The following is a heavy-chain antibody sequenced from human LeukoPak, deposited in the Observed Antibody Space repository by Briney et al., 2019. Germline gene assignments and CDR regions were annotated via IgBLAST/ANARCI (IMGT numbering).Heavy chain of an antibody. D-gene: IGHD5-18*01. V-gene: IGHV3-23*01. CDR3: GKTTAGYSSGQKPAWPVDY. CDR1: GFTFGSFA. CDR2: IFGSGGSP. Sequence: PGGSVRLSCEASGFTFGSFAMYWVRQAPGKGLDWIAGIFGSGGSPHYADSVKGRFTISRDNSKNTVYLQINSLRAEDTAVYYCGKTTAGYSSGQKPAWPVDYWGQGTLVTVSS. J-gene: IGHJ4*02.